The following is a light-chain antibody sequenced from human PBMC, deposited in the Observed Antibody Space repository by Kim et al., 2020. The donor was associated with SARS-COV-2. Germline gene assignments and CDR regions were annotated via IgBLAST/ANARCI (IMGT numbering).Light chain of an antibody. CDR3: QQYHNWPLT. CDR2: GAS. V-gene: IGKV3-15*01. J-gene: IGKJ4*01. Sequence: VSPGERDTLSCRASQSVSSNLAWYQQKPGQAPRLLIFGASTRATAIPARFSGSGSGTEFTLTISSLQSEDFAVYYCQQYHNWPLTFGGGTKVDIK. CDR1: QSVSSN.